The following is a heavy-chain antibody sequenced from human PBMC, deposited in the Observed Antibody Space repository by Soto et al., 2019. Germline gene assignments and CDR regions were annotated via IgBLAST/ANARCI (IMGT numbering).Heavy chain of an antibody. CDR3: ARGRGVVIPAGTPDAFDV. Sequence: ASVKVSCKASGYTFNKYGFNWVRQAPGQGLEWMGRIGAFNEYTNLAQKFQGRITLTTDASTNTAYMELQILRSDDTAMYYCARGRGVVIPAGTPDAFDVWGQGTMVTVSS. J-gene: IGHJ3*01. D-gene: IGHD6-13*01. V-gene: IGHV1-18*01. CDR2: IGAFNEYT. CDR1: GYTFNKYG.